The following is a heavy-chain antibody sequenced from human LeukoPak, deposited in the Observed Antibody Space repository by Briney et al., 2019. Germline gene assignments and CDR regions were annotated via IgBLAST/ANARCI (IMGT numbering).Heavy chain of an antibody. CDR3: ARDRASGSYLFDY. D-gene: IGHD1-26*01. CDR2: INWNGGST. CDR1: GFTFSSYS. V-gene: IGHV3-20*04. J-gene: IGHJ4*02. Sequence: PGGSLRLSCAASGFTFSSYSMSWVRQAPGKGLEWVSGINWNGGSTGYADSVKGRFTISRDNAKNSLYLQMNSLRAEDTALYYCARDRASGSYLFDYWGQGTLVTVSS.